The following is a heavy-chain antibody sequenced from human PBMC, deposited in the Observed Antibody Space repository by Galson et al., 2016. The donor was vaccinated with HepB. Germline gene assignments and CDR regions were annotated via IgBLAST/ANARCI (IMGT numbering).Heavy chain of an antibody. D-gene: IGHD3-22*01. CDR1: GLTFSRFW. CDR2: INSDGSST. V-gene: IGHV3-74*01. Sequence: SLRLSCAASGLTFSRFWMHWVRQVPGKGLVWVSHINSDGSSTDYADSVKGRFTISRDNAKNMLYPQMDSLGAEDTAVYYCVTYYYDSGGYSYWGQGTLVTVAS. CDR3: VTYYYDSGGYSY. J-gene: IGHJ4*02.